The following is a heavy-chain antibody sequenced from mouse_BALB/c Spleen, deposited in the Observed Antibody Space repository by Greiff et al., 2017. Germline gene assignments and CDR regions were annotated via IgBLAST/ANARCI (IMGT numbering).Heavy chain of an antibody. CDR1: GFTFSDYG. V-gene: IGHV5-15*02. Sequence: EVQRVESGGGLVQPGGSRKLSCAASGFTFSDYGMAWVRQAPGKGPEWVAFISNLAYSIYYADTVTGRFTISRENAKNTLYLEMSSLRSEDTAMYYCARTARATSGFAYWGQGTLVTVSA. CDR3: ARTARATSGFAY. D-gene: IGHD3-1*01. J-gene: IGHJ3*01. CDR2: ISNLAYSI.